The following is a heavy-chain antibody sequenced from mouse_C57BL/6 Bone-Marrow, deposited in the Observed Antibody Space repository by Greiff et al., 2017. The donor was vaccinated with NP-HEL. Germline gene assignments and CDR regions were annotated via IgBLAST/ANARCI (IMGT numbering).Heavy chain of an antibody. CDR1: GFSFNTYA. J-gene: IGHJ4*01. CDR2: IRSKSNNYAT. CDR3: VRQGLLLRSYAMDY. D-gene: IGHD1-1*01. Sequence: EVKVVESGGGLVQPKGSLKLSCAASGFSFNTYAMNWVRQAPGKGLEWVARIRSKSNNYATYYADSVKDRFTISRDDSESMLYLQMNNLKTEDTAMYYCVRQGLLLRSYAMDYWGQGTSVTVSS. V-gene: IGHV10-1*01.